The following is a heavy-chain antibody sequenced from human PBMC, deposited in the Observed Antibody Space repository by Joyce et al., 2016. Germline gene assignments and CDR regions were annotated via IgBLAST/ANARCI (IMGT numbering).Heavy chain of an antibody. CDR3: TRRNEGNFFLDY. D-gene: IGHD1-7*01. CDR2: ITSTGSTR. CDR1: GFSFNYYI. Sequence: LVGFGGGLVQPGGFLRLSCAASGFSFNYYIMNWVRQAPGKGLEWISYITSTGSTRFYADSVKDRFTISRDNAKNSLYLQMNSLRDEDTAVYYCTRRNEGNFFLDYWGQGTLVTVSS. V-gene: IGHV3-48*02. J-gene: IGHJ4*02.